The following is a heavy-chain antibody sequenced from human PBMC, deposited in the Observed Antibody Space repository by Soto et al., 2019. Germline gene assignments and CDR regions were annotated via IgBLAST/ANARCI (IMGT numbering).Heavy chain of an antibody. J-gene: IGHJ4*02. Sequence: EVQLVESGGGLIQPGGSLRLSCEASGFSFSDSGMNWVRRAPGKRLEWISYISSSSRTIYYAASVEGRFTISRDNVRNSVHLQMNSLRGEYTGVYYCARTRMEWALYFDNRGLGTLVTVSS. D-gene: IGHD3-3*01. V-gene: IGHV3-48*01. CDR1: GFSFSDSG. CDR3: ARTRMEWALYFDN. CDR2: ISSSSRTI.